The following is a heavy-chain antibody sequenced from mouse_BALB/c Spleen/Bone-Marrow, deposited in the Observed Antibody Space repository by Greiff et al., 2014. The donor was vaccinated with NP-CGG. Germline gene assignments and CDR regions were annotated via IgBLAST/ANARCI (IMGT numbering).Heavy chain of an antibody. J-gene: IGHJ4*01. V-gene: IGHV1S81*02. D-gene: IGHD2-12*01. CDR1: GYTFSSDY. CDR2: INPSNGGT. Sequence: QVHVKQSGAELAKPGASVKLSCKASGYTFSSDYMYWVKQRPGQGLEWIGEINPSNGGTNFNEKFKSKAALTVDKSSSTAYMQLSSLTSEDSAVYYCTRSRRAMDYWGQGTSVTVSS. CDR3: TRSRRAMDY.